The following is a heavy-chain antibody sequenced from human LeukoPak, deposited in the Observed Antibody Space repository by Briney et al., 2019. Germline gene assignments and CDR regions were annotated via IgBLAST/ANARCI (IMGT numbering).Heavy chain of an antibody. CDR3: ARGWELRDPFDY. Sequence: ASVKVSCKTSGYTFTGYYMHWVRQAPGQGLEWMGWINPNSGGTNYAQKFQGRVTMTRDTSISTAYMELSRLRSDDTAVYYCARGWELRDPFDYWGQGTLVTVSS. CDR2: INPNSGGT. CDR1: GYTFTGYY. V-gene: IGHV1-2*02. J-gene: IGHJ4*02. D-gene: IGHD1-26*01.